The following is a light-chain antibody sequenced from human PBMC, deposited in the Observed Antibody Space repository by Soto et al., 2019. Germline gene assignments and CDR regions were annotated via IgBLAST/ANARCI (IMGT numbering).Light chain of an antibody. J-gene: IGLJ2*01. CDR2: GNS. CDR3: QSYDSSLSGHVV. V-gene: IGLV1-40*01. Sequence: QSVVTQPPSVSGAPGQRVTISCTGSSSNIGAGYDVHWYQQLPGTAPKLLIYGNSNRPSGVPDRFSGSKSGTSASLAITGLQAEDEADYYYQSYDSSLSGHVVFGGGTKLTVL. CDR1: SSNIGAGYD.